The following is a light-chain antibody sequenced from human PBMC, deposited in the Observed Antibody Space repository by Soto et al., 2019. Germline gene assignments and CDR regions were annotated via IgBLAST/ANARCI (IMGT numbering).Light chain of an antibody. CDR3: QQYGSPPTT. CDR2: GAS. Sequence: EIVLTQSPGTLSLSPGERATLSCRASQSVSSSYLAWYQQKPGQAPRLLIYGASSRATGIPDRFSGSGSGTDSTLTISRLEPEDFALYYLQQYGSPPTTFGQGTRREIK. J-gene: IGKJ5*01. CDR1: QSVSSSY. V-gene: IGKV3-20*01.